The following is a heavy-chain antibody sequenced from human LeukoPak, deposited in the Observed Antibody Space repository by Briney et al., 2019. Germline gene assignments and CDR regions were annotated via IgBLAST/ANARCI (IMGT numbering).Heavy chain of an antibody. Sequence: GGSLRLSCAASGFTFDDYAMHWVRQAPGKGLEWVSGISWNSGSIGYADSVKGRFTISRDNAKNSLYLQMNSLRAEDTAVYYCARDQHYSGYDFDYWGQGTLVTVSS. CDR1: GFTFDDYA. V-gene: IGHV3-9*01. CDR3: ARDQHYSGYDFDY. CDR2: ISWNSGSI. J-gene: IGHJ4*02. D-gene: IGHD5-12*01.